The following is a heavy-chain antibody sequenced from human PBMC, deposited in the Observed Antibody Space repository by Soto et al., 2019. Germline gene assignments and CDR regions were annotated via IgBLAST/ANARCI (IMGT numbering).Heavy chain of an antibody. V-gene: IGHV4-30-2*06. CDR3: ARPLYAVDL. Sequence: TLSLTCTGSGGSMTSGGYSWSWIRQSPGQGLEWIVYIYQIGSAFYNPSLKTRATILVDRSKNQFSLNLTSVTAADAAVYYCARPLYAVDLCGKGPMLTGSS. CDR1: GGSMTSGGYS. J-gene: IGHJ6*04. CDR2: IYQIGSA.